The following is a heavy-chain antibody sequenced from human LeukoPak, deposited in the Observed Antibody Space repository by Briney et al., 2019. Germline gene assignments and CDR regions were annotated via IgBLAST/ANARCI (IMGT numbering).Heavy chain of an antibody. CDR2: IGTAGDT. V-gene: IGHV3-13*01. Sequence: GSLRLSCAASGFTFSSYDVHWVRQATGKGLEWVSAIGTAGDTYYPGSVKGRFTISRENAKNSLYLQMNSLRAEDTAVYYCARGRRRVLRYFDWLGYFDYWGQGILVTVSS. CDR3: ARGRRRVLRYFDWLGYFDY. CDR1: GFTFSSYD. J-gene: IGHJ4*02. D-gene: IGHD3-9*01.